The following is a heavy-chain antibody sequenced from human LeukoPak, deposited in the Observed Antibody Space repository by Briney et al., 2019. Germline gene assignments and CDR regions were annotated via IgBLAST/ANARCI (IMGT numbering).Heavy chain of an antibody. V-gene: IGHV4-39*01. D-gene: IGHD2-2*03. Sequence: PSETLSLTCTVSGDSISSSSYYWGWIRQPPGKGLEWIGSIYYSGSTYYNPSLKSRVTISVDTSKNQFSLKLTSVTAADTAIFYCASGYFVHTFDFWGQGTLGTVSS. CDR3: ASGYFVHTFDF. CDR2: IYYSGST. J-gene: IGHJ4*02. CDR1: GDSISSSSYY.